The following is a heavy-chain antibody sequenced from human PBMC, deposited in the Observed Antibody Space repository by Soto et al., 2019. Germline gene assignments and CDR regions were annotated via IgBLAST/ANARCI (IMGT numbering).Heavy chain of an antibody. V-gene: IGHV1-18*01. D-gene: IGHD2-15*01. CDR2: ISAYNGNT. J-gene: IGHJ3*02. Sequence: QVQLVQSGAEVKKPGASVKVSCKASGYTFTSYGISWVRQAPGQGLEWMGWISAYNGNTNYARKLQGRVTMTTDTSTSTAYMELRSLRSDDTAVYYCASVPGYCSGGSCTHAFDIWGQGTMVTVSS. CDR3: ASVPGYCSGGSCTHAFDI. CDR1: GYTFTSYG.